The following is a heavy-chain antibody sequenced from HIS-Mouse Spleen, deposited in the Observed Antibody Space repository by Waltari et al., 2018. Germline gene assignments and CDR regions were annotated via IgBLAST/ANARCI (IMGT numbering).Heavy chain of an antibody. CDR3: AREIPYSSSWYDWYFDL. CDR2: IYYSGST. V-gene: IGHV4-39*07. D-gene: IGHD6-13*01. J-gene: IGHJ2*01. Sequence: QLQLQESGPGLVKPSETLSLTCTVSGRSISRSSYYWGWIRQPQGKGLEWIGRIYYSGSTYDNPSLKRRVTISVDTSKNQFSLKLSSVTAADTAVYYCAREIPYSSSWYDWYFDLWGRGTLVTVSS. CDR1: GRSISRSSYY.